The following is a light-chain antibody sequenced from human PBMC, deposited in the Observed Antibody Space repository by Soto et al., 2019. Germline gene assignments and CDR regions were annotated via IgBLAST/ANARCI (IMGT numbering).Light chain of an antibody. V-gene: IGKV1-17*01. CDR1: QDIRND. CDR2: DAS. J-gene: IGKJ3*01. Sequence: DLLMTQSPSSLSASVGDRVTITCRASQDIRNDLGWFQQKPGKAPERLLYDASSLQSGVPSRFSGTGSGTEFTLTISSLQPEDFATYYCLQHSSYHFTFGPGTKVDIK. CDR3: LQHSSYHFT.